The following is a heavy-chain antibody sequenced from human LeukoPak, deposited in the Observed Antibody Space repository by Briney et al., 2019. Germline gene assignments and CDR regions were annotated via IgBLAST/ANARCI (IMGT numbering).Heavy chain of an antibody. CDR3: ASAAGTAAFDP. Sequence: SETLSLTCTVSGGSISSSSYYWGWIRQPPGKGLEWIGSIYYSGSTYHNPSLKSRVTISVDTSKNQFSLKLSSVTAADTAVYYCASAAGTAAFDPWGQGTLVTVSS. J-gene: IGHJ5*02. D-gene: IGHD6-13*01. CDR2: IYYSGST. V-gene: IGHV4-39*01. CDR1: GGSISSSSYY.